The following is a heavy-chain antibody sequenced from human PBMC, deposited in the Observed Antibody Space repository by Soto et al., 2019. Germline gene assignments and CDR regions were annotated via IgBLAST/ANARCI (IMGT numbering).Heavy chain of an antibody. Sequence: EVQLLESGGGLVQPGGSLRLSCAASGFTFSSYAMSWVRQAPGKGLEWVSAISGSGGSTYYADSVKGRFTISRDNSKNTLYLQRNSLRADDTAVYYCAMGYCSSTSCPPGRLDYWGQGTLVTVSS. D-gene: IGHD2-2*01. CDR3: AMGYCSSTSCPPGRLDY. CDR2: ISGSGGST. V-gene: IGHV3-23*01. CDR1: GFTFSSYA. J-gene: IGHJ4*02.